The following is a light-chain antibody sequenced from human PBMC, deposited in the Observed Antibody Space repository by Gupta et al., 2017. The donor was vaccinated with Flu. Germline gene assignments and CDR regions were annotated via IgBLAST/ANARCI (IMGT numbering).Light chain of an antibody. V-gene: IGKV1-5*03. Sequence: DIQMTQSPSTLSASVGDRVTITCRASQSISSWLAWYQQKPGKAPKLLIYKASSLESGVPSRFSGSGSGTEFTLTISSLQPDDFATYYCQQENSYWVSFGQGTKMEIK. CDR3: QQENSYWVS. J-gene: IGKJ2*03. CDR1: QSISSW. CDR2: KAS.